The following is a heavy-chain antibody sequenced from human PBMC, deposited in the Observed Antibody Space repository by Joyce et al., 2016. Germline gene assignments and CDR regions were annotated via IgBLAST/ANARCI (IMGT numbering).Heavy chain of an antibody. CDR3: VRDGREVAGFDC. D-gene: IGHD6-19*01. CDR2: SSSNGGST. J-gene: IGHJ4*02. Sequence: EVQLVESGGGLVQTGGSLRLSCSATGFTFSNYAMHWVRQAPGKGLQFVSASSSNGGSTYYADAVKGRFTISRDNSQNTLYLQMSSLRAEDTAVYYCVRDGREVAGFDCWGPGTLVTVSS. V-gene: IGHV3-64D*06. CDR1: GFTFSNYA.